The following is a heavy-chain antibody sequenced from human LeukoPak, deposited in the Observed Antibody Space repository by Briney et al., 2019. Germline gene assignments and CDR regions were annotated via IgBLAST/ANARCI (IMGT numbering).Heavy chain of an antibody. CDR3: ATSYGSGSYYDHYYYGMDV. J-gene: IGHJ6*02. V-gene: IGHV3-21*01. D-gene: IGHD3-10*01. CDR2: ISSSSTNI. Sequence: GGSLRLSCAASTFIFSDYSMNWVRQAPGKGLEWVSSISSSSTNIYYADPVRGRFTISRDNAKKSLYLQMNSLRAEDTAVYYCATSYGSGSYYDHYYYGMDVWGQGTTVIVSS. CDR1: TFIFSDYS.